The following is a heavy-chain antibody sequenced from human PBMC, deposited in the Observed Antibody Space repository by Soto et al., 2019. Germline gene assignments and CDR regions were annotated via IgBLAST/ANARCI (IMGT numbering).Heavy chain of an antibody. CDR2: SSGSDGKT. D-gene: IGHD3-3*01. CDR1: GFSFGTYA. CDR3: ARWSYLDY. Sequence: GSLRFSCAASGFSFGTYALSCVRQAPWKGLDWVSTSSGSDGKTFYADSVKGRFSSSRDTSQSTLYLQMNSLRADYTAMYYCARWSYLDYWGQGSRVTVYS. J-gene: IGHJ4*02. V-gene: IGHV3-23*01.